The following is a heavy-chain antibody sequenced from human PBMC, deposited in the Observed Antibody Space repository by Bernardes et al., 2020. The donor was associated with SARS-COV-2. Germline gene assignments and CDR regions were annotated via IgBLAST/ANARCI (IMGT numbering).Heavy chain of an antibody. Sequence: GGSLRLSCAASGFTFSSYAMSWVRQAPGKGLEWVSAISGSGGSTYYADSVKGRFTISRDNSKNTLYLQMNSLRAEDTAVYYCAKDAPYIAVAGPYFDYWGQGTLVTVSS. D-gene: IGHD6-19*01. CDR2: ISGSGGST. V-gene: IGHV3-23*01. J-gene: IGHJ4*02. CDR1: GFTFSSYA. CDR3: AKDAPYIAVAGPYFDY.